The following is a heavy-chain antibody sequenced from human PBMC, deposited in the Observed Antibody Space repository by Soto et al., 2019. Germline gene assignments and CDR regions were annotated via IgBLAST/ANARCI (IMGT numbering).Heavy chain of an antibody. Sequence: PGGSLRLSCAASGFSFSSYAMEWVRQAPGKGLEWVAFVSYDGSKKYYADSVKGRFTISRDNSKNTLYLQMNSLRVEDTAVYYCARDSTYCGGSGCPANDHYYYGRDVWGQGTTVTVSS. D-gene: IGHD2-21*01. J-gene: IGHJ6*02. CDR1: GFSFSSYA. V-gene: IGHV3-30-3*01. CDR2: VSYDGSKK. CDR3: ARDSTYCGGSGCPANDHYYYGRDV.